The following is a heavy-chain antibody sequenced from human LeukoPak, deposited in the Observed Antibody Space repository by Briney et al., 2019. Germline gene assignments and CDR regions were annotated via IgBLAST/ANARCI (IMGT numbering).Heavy chain of an antibody. J-gene: IGHJ4*02. Sequence: GGSLRLSCAASGFTFSSYAMSWVRQAPGKGLEWVSAISGSGGSTYYADSVKGGFTISRDNSKNTLYLQMNSLRAEDTAVYYCAKDITMVQGAFDYWGQGTLVTVSS. V-gene: IGHV3-23*01. CDR1: GFTFSSYA. D-gene: IGHD3-10*01. CDR2: ISGSGGST. CDR3: AKDITMVQGAFDY.